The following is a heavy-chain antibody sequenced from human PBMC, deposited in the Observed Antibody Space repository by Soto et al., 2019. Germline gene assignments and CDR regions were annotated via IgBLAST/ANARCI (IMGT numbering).Heavy chain of an antibody. Sequence: PGESLKISCKGSGYSFTSYWISWVRQMPGKGREWMGRIDPSDSYTNYSPSFQGHVTISADKSISPAYLQWSSLRASDTAMYYCARRDSSSWLPYYYGTDVWGQGTTVTVSS. D-gene: IGHD6-13*01. CDR1: GYSFTSYW. CDR2: IDPSDSYT. CDR3: ARRDSSSWLPYYYGTDV. V-gene: IGHV5-10-1*01. J-gene: IGHJ6*02.